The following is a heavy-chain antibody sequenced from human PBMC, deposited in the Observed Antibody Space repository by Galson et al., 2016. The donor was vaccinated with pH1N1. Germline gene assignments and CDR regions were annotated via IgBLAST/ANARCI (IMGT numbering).Heavy chain of an antibody. Sequence: ETLSLTCSVSGDSMRTYYWNWIRQSPGRGLEWIGNIFYSGITSYNASMKSRVTISLDTSTNQVSLKLTSVTPADSAKYYCASGRGVQEWLSHFFDSWGPGTLVTVSS. CDR2: IFYSGIT. D-gene: IGHD6-19*01. CDR1: GDSMRTYY. J-gene: IGHJ4*02. CDR3: ASGRGVQEWLSHFFDS. V-gene: IGHV4-59*01.